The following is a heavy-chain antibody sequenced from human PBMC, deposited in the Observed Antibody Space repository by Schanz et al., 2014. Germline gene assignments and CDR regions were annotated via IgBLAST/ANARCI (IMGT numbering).Heavy chain of an antibody. V-gene: IGHV1-18*01. CDR2: ISANNGNT. Sequence: QVQLVQSGAEVRKPGASVKVSCKASGYTFISYGISWVRQAPGQGLEWLGWISANNGNTNYAQKFQGRVTMTTDTSTSTAYMELSSLRSDDTAVYYCARTTSGKWKTYLGDYHYYHYMDVWGNGTTVTVSS. D-gene: IGHD4-17*01. CDR1: GYTFISYG. CDR3: ARTTSGKWKTYLGDYHYYHYMDV. J-gene: IGHJ6*03.